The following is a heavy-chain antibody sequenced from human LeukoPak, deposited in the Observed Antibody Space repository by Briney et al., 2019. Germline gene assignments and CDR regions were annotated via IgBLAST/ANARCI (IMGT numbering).Heavy chain of an antibody. Sequence: GGSLRLSCAASGFTFSSYAMHWVRQAPGKGLEWVAVISYDGSNKYYADSVKGRFTISRDNSKNTLYLQMNSLRAEDTAVYYCAKDESDYWGQGTLVTVSS. CDR3: AKDESDY. CDR2: ISYDGSNK. V-gene: IGHV3-30-3*01. CDR1: GFTFSSYA. J-gene: IGHJ4*02.